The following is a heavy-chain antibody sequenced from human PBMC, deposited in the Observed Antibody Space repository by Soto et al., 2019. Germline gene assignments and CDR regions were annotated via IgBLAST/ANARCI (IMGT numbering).Heavy chain of an antibody. CDR2: ISGTGGAA. CDR1: GFTFGHSA. V-gene: IGHV3-23*01. J-gene: IGHJ4*02. D-gene: IGHD3-10*01. Sequence: GVSLRLSCAASGFTFGHSAMSWVCQAPGKGLEWVAAISGTGGAAYYADSVKGRFTISRDNSRNTLFLQMNSLRVDDTAIYHCAKPEEVVRGFDFWGLGTLVTISS. CDR3: AKPEEVVRGFDF.